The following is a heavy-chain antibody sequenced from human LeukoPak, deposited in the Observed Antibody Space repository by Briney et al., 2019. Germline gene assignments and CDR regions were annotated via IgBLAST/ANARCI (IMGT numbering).Heavy chain of an antibody. V-gene: IGHV3-53*04. CDR3: LRQGPGNPPR. Sequence: GGSLRHSCAASGFGVNSNDMSWVRQAPGKGLEWVSLIYAGGGSGAYYADSVRGRFTGSRHDSKNTLDLQMNSLRVDDTAMYYCLRQGPGNPPRWGQGTLVTVSS. J-gene: IGHJ4*02. CDR1: GFGVNSND. CDR2: IYAGGGSGA. D-gene: IGHD1-14*01.